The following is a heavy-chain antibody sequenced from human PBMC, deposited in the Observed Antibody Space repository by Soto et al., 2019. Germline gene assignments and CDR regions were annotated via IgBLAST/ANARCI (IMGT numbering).Heavy chain of an antibody. J-gene: IGHJ4*02. CDR3: ARELGEQQLVFDY. V-gene: IGHV4-34*01. D-gene: IGHD6-13*01. Sequence: SETLSLTCAVYGGSLSGYYWSWIRQPPGKGLEWIGEINHSGSTNYNPSLKSRVTISVDTSKNQFSLKLSSVTAADTAVYYCARELGEQQLVFDYWGQGTLVTVSS. CDR2: INHSGST. CDR1: GGSLSGYY.